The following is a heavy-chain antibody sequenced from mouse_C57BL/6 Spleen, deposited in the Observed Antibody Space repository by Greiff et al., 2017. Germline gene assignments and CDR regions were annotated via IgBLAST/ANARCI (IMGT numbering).Heavy chain of an antibody. V-gene: IGHV1-82*01. Sequence: QVQLQQSGPELVKPGASVKISCKASGYAFSSSWMNWVKQRPGKGLEWIGRNYPGDGDTNYNGKFKSKGTLTADTSSSTAYMQLSSRTSEDSSVYFCAREFLYYWGQGTTLTAAS. J-gene: IGHJ2*01. CDR1: GYAFSSSW. CDR3: AREFLYY. CDR2: NYPGDGDT.